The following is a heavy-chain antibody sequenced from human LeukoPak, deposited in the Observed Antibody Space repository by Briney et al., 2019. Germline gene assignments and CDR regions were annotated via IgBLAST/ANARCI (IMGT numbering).Heavy chain of an antibody. Sequence: ASVKVSCKASGYSFTTYDINWVRQATGQGLEWMGWMNPNSGNTGYAQRFQGRVTMTRDTSISTAYMELNSLTSEDTAVYHCAKNVRDTGTFDYWGQGTLVTVSS. CDR1: GYSFTTYD. D-gene: IGHD5-18*01. CDR2: MNPNSGNT. CDR3: AKNVRDTGTFDY. V-gene: IGHV1-8*01. J-gene: IGHJ4*02.